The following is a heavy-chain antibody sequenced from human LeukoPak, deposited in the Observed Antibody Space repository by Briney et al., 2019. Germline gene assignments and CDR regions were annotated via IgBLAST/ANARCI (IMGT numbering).Heavy chain of an antibody. Sequence: GGSLRLSCAASGFTFSNSAMSWVRQAPGKGLEWVSGSSHSASTTNYADSVKGRFTISRDNSKNTLYLQMNSLRAEDTALYYCAKGLRLWGRGTMVTASS. CDR2: SSHSASTT. V-gene: IGHV3-23*01. CDR3: AKGLRL. J-gene: IGHJ3*01. D-gene: IGHD3-3*01. CDR1: GFTFSNSA.